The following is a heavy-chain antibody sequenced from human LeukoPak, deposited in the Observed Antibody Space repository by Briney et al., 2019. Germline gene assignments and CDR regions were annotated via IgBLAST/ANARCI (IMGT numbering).Heavy chain of an antibody. CDR3: AREVSSGWYMDY. CDR2: INHSGST. Sequence: SETLSLTCAVYGGSFSGYYWSWIRQPPGKGLEWIGEINHSGSTNYNPSLKSRVTISVDTSKNQFSLKLSSVTAADTAVYYCAREVSSGWYMDYWGQGTLVTVSS. V-gene: IGHV4-34*01. J-gene: IGHJ4*02. CDR1: GGSFSGYY. D-gene: IGHD6-19*01.